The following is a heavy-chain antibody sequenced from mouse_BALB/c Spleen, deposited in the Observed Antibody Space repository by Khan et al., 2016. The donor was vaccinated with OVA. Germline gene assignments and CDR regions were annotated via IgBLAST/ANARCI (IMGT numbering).Heavy chain of an antibody. CDR2: IWSGGTT. J-gene: IGHJ4*01. CDR1: GFSLTNYG. V-gene: IGHV2-2*02. CDR3: ASPLYYYGYAMDY. Sequence: VELVESGPGLVQPSQSLSITCTVSGFSLTNYGIHWVRQSPGRGLEWLGVIWSGGTTDYNAPFVSRLSIIKDNSKSQVFFKMNSLQANDTAIYXCASPLYYYGYAMDYWGQGTSVTVSS. D-gene: IGHD1-1*01.